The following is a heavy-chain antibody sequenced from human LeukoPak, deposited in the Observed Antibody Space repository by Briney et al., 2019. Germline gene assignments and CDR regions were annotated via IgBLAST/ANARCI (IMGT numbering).Heavy chain of an antibody. CDR2: TKQDGSEK. CDR3: ARDKSIMITFGGVIVSY. Sequence: GGSLRLSCAASGFTFSSYWMSWVRQAPGKGLEWVANTKQDGSEKYYVDSVKGRFTISRDNAKNSLYLQMNSLRPEDTAVYYCARDKSIMITFGGVIVSYWGQGTLVTVSS. D-gene: IGHD3-16*02. CDR1: GFTFSSYW. V-gene: IGHV3-7*01. J-gene: IGHJ4*02.